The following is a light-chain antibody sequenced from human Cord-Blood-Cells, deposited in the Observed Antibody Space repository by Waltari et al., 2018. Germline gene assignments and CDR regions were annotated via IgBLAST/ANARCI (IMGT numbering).Light chain of an antibody. CDR3: QQSYSTPYS. CDR1: QSISSY. Sequence: DIQMTQSPSSLSASVGDRVTITCRASQSISSYLNWYQQKPWKAPKLLIYAASSSQSGVPSRFSGSGSGTDFTLTISSLQPEDFATYYCQQSYSTPYSFGQGTKLEIK. V-gene: IGKV1-39*01. CDR2: AAS. J-gene: IGKJ2*03.